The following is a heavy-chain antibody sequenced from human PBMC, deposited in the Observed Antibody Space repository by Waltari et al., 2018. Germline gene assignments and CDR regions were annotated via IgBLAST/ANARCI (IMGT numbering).Heavy chain of an antibody. CDR3: VGWNDPINS. CDR1: GLTFSRFW. Sequence: EAQLVQSGGGLVQPGGSLTLSCAAPGLTFSRFWMTWIRQAPGQGLQWVAHIGPDGSDKYYVDSVKGRFTISRDNAENSLLLQMSSLRVEDTALYYCVGWNDPINSWGQGTLVAVSS. CDR2: IGPDGSDK. D-gene: IGHD1-1*01. V-gene: IGHV3-7*01. J-gene: IGHJ4*02.